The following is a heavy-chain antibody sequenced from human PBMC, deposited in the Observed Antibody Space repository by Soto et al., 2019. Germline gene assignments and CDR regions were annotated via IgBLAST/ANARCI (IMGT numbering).Heavy chain of an antibody. CDR3: ARVQAIAATLGVDP. J-gene: IGHJ5*02. Sequence: ASVKVSCKASGCTFTSYGIAWVRQAPGQGLEWMGWISANNGHTNYAQNLQGRVTLTTDTSTATAYMELRSLRCDDTAVYYCARVQAIAATLGVDPWGQGTLVTVSS. V-gene: IGHV1-18*04. CDR2: ISANNGHT. D-gene: IGHD2-15*01. CDR1: GCTFTSYG.